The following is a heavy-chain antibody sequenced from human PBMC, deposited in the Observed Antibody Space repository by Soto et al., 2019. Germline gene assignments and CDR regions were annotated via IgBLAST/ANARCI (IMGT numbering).Heavy chain of an antibody. Sequence: QVQLVQSGAEVKKPGSSVKVSCKASGDNFSTYPISWVRQAHGQGLEWMGGIIPIYVTANYAQKFRGRVTITADERTRTSYMELTNLRSEDTAVYYCARDRGARGDFWGQGTLLTVSS. V-gene: IGHV1-69*01. J-gene: IGHJ4*02. D-gene: IGHD3-10*01. CDR3: ARDRGARGDF. CDR2: IIPIYVTA. CDR1: GDNFSTYP.